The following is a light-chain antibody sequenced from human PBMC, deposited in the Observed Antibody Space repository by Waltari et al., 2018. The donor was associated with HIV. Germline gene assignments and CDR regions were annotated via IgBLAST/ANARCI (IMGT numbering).Light chain of an antibody. CDR2: DTS. Sequence: QAVVTQEPSLTVSPGGTVTLTCSSSSGPVTSGHYPYWFQQKPGQAPRTLIYDTSSRQSWTPTRFSGSLLGGKAALTLSGALPEDEAEYYCSLSYSGSRPVIFGGGTKLTVL. J-gene: IGLJ2*01. CDR1: SGPVTSGHY. V-gene: IGLV7-46*01. CDR3: SLSYSGSRPVI.